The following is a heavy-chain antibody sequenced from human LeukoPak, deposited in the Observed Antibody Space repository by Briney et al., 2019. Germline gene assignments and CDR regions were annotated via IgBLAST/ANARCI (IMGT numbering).Heavy chain of an antibody. D-gene: IGHD5-12*01. CDR3: ARDIIDSGDDLEELPLISDY. J-gene: IGHJ4*02. V-gene: IGHV3-7*01. Sequence: GGSLSLSCAASGFTFSSYWMSWVRQALGKGLEWVANIKQDGGEKYYVDSVKARFTISRDNAKNSLYLQVNSLRAEGTAVYYGARDIIDSGDDLEELPLISDYWGQGTLVTVSS. CDR2: IKQDGGEK. CDR1: GFTFSSYW.